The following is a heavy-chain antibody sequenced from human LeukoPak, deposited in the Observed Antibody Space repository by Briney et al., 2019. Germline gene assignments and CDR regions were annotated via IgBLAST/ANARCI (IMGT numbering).Heavy chain of an antibody. J-gene: IGHJ4*02. CDR2: IYSGGST. CDR1: GFTFSDYG. V-gene: IGHV3-53*01. CDR3: ARVPYSSGWYFDY. D-gene: IGHD6-19*01. Sequence: GGSLRLSCAASGFTFSDYGMHWVRQVPGKGREWVSVIYSGGSTYYADSVKGRFTISRDNSKNTLYLQMNRLRGEDTAVYYCARVPYSSGWYFDYWGQGTLVTVSS.